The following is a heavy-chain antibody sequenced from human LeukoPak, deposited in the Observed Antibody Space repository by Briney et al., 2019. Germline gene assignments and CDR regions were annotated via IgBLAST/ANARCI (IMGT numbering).Heavy chain of an antibody. Sequence: GGSLRLSCAASGFTFSSYSMNWVRQAPGKGLEWVSYISYSSRTIYNADSVKGRFTISRDNAKNSLYLQMNSLRDEDTAVYYCVRDFGLLWFGELPDRGDAFDIWGQGTMVTVSS. CDR3: VRDFGLLWFGELPDRGDAFDI. D-gene: IGHD3-10*01. J-gene: IGHJ3*02. CDR2: ISYSSRTI. CDR1: GFTFSSYS. V-gene: IGHV3-48*02.